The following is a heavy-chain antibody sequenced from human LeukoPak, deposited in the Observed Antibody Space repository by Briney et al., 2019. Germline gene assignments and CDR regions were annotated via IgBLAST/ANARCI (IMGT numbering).Heavy chain of an antibody. CDR2: INHSGST. Sequence: SETLSLTCAVYGGSFSGYYWSWIRQPPGKGLEWIGEINHSGSTNYNPSLKSRVTISVDTSKNQFSLKLSSVTAADTAVYYCARHEYSSSRFKYWGQGTLVTVSS. J-gene: IGHJ4*02. D-gene: IGHD6-13*01. CDR1: GGSFSGYY. CDR3: ARHEYSSSRFKY. V-gene: IGHV4-34*01.